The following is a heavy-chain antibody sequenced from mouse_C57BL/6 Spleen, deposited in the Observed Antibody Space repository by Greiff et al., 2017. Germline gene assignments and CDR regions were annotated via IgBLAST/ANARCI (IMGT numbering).Heavy chain of an antibody. CDR2: IWTGGGT. J-gene: IGHJ1*03. V-gene: IGHV2-9-1*01. Sequence: VQGVESGPGLVAPSQSLSITCTASGFSLTSYAISWVRQPPGKGLEWLGVIWTGGGTNYNSALKARLSISKDNSKSQVYLKMSRLQTDDTARYYCARKGLYSRWYFDVWGTGTTVTVSS. CDR1: GFSLTSYA. D-gene: IGHD3-3*01. CDR3: ARKGLYSRWYFDV.